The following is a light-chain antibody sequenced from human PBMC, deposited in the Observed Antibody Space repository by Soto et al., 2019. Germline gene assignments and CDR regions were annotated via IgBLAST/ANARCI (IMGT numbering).Light chain of an antibody. CDR1: QSISGW. Sequence: GDRVTITCRASQSISGWLAWYQQKPGTAPKLLIYDASTLQSGVPSRFSGSGSGTEFTLTISSLQPDDFATYYCQHYNNYLWTFGQGTKVDIK. V-gene: IGKV1-5*01. CDR3: QHYNNYLWT. J-gene: IGKJ1*01. CDR2: DAS.